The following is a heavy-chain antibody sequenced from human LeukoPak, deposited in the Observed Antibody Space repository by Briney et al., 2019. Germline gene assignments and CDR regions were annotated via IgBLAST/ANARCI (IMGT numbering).Heavy chain of an antibody. V-gene: IGHV3-15*01. D-gene: IGHD3-3*01. Sequence: KPGGSLRLSCAASGFTFRDAWMTWVRQAPGKGREWVGRIRSKTDGGTTDYAVSVQGRFTISRDDSKNTLYLQMSSLKTEDTAVYYCAKHIYGVVSIQQWGQGTLVTVSS. J-gene: IGHJ1*01. CDR2: IRSKTDGGTT. CDR1: GFTFRDAW. CDR3: AKHIYGVVSIQQ.